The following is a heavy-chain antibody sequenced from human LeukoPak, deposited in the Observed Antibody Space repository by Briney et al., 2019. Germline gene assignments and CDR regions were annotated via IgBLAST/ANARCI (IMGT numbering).Heavy chain of an antibody. CDR1: GFTFSRYS. D-gene: IGHD3-16*01. V-gene: IGHV3-30*02. CDR2: VRDDGSSQ. CDR3: TKGQLWASGRAFDI. Sequence: GGSLRLSCAASGFTFSRYSMNWVRQDPGKGLDWVAFVRDDGSSQNYAATVKGRFTTSRDNSKNTLYLQMNNLRPEDTAVYYCTKGQLWASGRAFDIWGQGTMVTVSS. J-gene: IGHJ3*02.